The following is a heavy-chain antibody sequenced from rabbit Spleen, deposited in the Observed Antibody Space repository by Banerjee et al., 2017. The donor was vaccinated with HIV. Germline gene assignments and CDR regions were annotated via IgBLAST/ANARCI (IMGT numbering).Heavy chain of an antibody. CDR1: GFDFRRYY. V-gene: IGHV1S7*01. D-gene: IGHD1-1*01. Sequence: QSLEESGGGLVKPGASLTLTCKASGFDFRRYYMTWVRQAPGKGLEWIGLIEPIFGTTYYANWVNGRFTISSHNAQNMLYLQVKSLTAADTATYSCARVGGVIGWNFNLWGQGTLVTVS. CDR3: ARVGGVIGWNFNL. J-gene: IGHJ4*01. CDR2: IEPIFGTT.